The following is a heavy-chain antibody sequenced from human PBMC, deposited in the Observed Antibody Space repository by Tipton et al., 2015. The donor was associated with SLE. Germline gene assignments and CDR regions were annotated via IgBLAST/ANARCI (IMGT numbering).Heavy chain of an antibody. Sequence: SLRLSCAASGFTFSTYAMSWVRQAPGKGLEWVSAISGGGGSTYYADSVKGRFTISRDNSKNTLFLQLNSLRAEDTAVYYCAKGGPYHGMDVWGQGTTVTVSS. D-gene: IGHD3-16*01. V-gene: IGHV3-23*01. CDR3: AKGGPYHGMDV. CDR1: GFTFSTYA. CDR2: ISGGGGST. J-gene: IGHJ6*02.